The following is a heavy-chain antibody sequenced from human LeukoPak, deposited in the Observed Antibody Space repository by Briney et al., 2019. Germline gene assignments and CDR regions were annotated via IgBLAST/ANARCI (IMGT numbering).Heavy chain of an antibody. D-gene: IGHD1-26*01. V-gene: IGHV1-2*02. Sequence: GASVKVSCKPSGYTFTDYYIHWVRQAPGQGLEWMGWISPDSDFTKYAQKFQDRVTLTRDTSISTVYMELSRLRSDDTAMYLCARDIGVWDEKTFDYWGQGTLVTVSS. CDR2: ISPDSDFT. CDR3: ARDIGVWDEKTFDY. CDR1: GYTFTDYY. J-gene: IGHJ4*02.